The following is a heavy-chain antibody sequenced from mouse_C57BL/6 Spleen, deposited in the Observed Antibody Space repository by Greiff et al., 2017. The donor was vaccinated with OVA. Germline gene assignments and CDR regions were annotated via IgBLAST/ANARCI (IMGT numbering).Heavy chain of an antibody. Sequence: EVQLVESGAELVRPGASVKLSCTASGFNIKDDYMHWVKQRPEQGLEWIGWIDPENGDTEYASKFQGKATITADTSSNTAYLQLSSLTSEDTAVYYCTSDYGPYAMDYWGQGTSVTVSS. V-gene: IGHV14-4*01. CDR1: GFNIKDDY. D-gene: IGHD2-4*01. J-gene: IGHJ4*01. CDR3: TSDYGPYAMDY. CDR2: IDPENGDT.